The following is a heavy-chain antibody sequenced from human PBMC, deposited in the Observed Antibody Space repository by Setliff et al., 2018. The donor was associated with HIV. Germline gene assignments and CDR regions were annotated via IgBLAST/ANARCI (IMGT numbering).Heavy chain of an antibody. V-gene: IGHV4-61*02. CDR2: IYASGNT. J-gene: IGHJ5*02. CDR1: GGSITSTSYY. D-gene: IGHD4-4*01. Sequence: TLSLTCTVSGGSITSTSYYWTWIRQPAGKGLEWIGRIYASGNTNYNPSLKSRVTISVDTSKNQSSLKLNSVTAADTAVYYCARFSNTLNWFDPWGQGTLVTVS. CDR3: ARFSNTLNWFDP.